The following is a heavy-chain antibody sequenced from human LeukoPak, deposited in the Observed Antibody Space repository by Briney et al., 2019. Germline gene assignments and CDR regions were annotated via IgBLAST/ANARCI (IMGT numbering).Heavy chain of an antibody. J-gene: IGHJ4*02. CDR2: VYYSGST. CDR1: GGSISNYF. CDR3: ARRAGTGGRDYFDY. D-gene: IGHD3/OR15-3a*01. Sequence: SETLSLTCTVSGGSISNYFWSWIRQPPGEGLEWIGYVYYSGSTNYNPSLKSRVTISVETSKNQFSLNLSSVTAADTAVYYCARRAGTGGRDYFDYWGQGTLVTISS. V-gene: IGHV4-59*08.